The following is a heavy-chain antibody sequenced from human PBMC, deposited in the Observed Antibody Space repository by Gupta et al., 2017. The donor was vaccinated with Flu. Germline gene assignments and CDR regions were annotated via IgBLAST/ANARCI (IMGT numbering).Heavy chain of an antibody. CDR1: GGSISSYY. CDR3: ATTRGIGYGEEGGYFDY. CDR2: IYYSGST. D-gene: IGHD4-17*01. V-gene: IGHV4-59*01. Sequence: QVQLQESGPGLVKPSETLSLTCTVSGGSISSYYWSWIRQPPGKGLEWIGYIYYSGSTNYNPSLKSRVTISVDTSKNQFSLKLSSVTAADTAVYYCATTRGIGYGEEGGYFDYWGQGTLVTVSS. J-gene: IGHJ4*02.